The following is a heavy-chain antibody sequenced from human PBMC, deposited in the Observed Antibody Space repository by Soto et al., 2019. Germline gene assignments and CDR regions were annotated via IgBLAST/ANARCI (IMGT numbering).Heavy chain of an antibody. D-gene: IGHD4-17*01. Sequence: GASVKVSCKASGGTFSSYAISWVRQAPGQGLEWMGGIIPIFGTANYAQKFQGRVTITADESTSTAYMDLSSLRSEDTAVYYCASPPTTGNSYYYGMDVWGQGTTVTVSS. CDR1: GGTFSSYA. CDR2: IIPIFGTA. V-gene: IGHV1-69*13. CDR3: ASPPTTGNSYYYGMDV. J-gene: IGHJ6*02.